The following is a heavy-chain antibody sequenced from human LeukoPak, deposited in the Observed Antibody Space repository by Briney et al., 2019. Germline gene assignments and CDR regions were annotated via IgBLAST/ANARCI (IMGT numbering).Heavy chain of an antibody. CDR1: GYTFTSYD. J-gene: IGHJ3*02. D-gene: IGHD6-13*01. CDR2: MNPNSGNT. V-gene: IGHV1-8*03. CDR3: ASYLPGIAAAGPSDAFDI. Sequence: ASVKVYCKASGYTFTSYDINWVRQATGQGLEWMGWMNPNSGNTGYAQKFQGRVTITRNTSISTAYMELSSLRSEDTAVYYCASYLPGIAAAGPSDAFDIWGQGTMVTVSS.